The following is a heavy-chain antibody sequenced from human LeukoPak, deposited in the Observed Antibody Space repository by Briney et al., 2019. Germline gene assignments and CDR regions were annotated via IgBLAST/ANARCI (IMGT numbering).Heavy chain of an antibody. CDR1: GFTFSSYE. J-gene: IGHJ6*04. D-gene: IGHD3-10*02. V-gene: IGHV3-48*03. CDR2: ISSSGSII. CDR3: AELGITMIGGV. Sequence: GGSLRLSCAASGFTFSSYEMNWVRQAPGKGLEWVSYISSSGSIIYYADSVKGRFTISRDNAKNSLYLQMNSLRAEDTAVYYCAELGITMIGGVWGKGTTVTVSS.